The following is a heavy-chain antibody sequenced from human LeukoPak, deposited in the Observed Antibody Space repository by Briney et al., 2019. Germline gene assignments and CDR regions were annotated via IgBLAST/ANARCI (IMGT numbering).Heavy chain of an antibody. Sequence: PGGSVRLSCAASGFTFSSHGMHWVRQAPGKGLEWVTFIRYDASNKYYTDSVKGRFTIFRDNSKNTLYLQMNSLRAEDTAVYYCANGGNFWSGYSYYFDFWGQGTLVTVSS. CDR3: ANGGNFWSGYSYYFDF. J-gene: IGHJ4*02. V-gene: IGHV3-30*02. CDR2: IRYDASNK. CDR1: GFTFSSHG. D-gene: IGHD3-3*01.